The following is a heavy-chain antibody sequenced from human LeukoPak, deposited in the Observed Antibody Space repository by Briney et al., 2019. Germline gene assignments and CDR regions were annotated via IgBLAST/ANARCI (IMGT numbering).Heavy chain of an antibody. CDR1: GGSLSGYY. CDR3: ARDPLERQDIAFDI. CDR2: INHSGST. D-gene: IGHD1-1*01. V-gene: IGHV4-34*01. Sequence: PSETLSLTCAVYGGSLSGYYWSWIRQPPGKGLEWIGDINHSGSTNYNPSLMSRVTISVGTSKSQLSLQLSSVTAADTAVYYCARDPLERQDIAFDIWGQGTLVTVS. J-gene: IGHJ3*02.